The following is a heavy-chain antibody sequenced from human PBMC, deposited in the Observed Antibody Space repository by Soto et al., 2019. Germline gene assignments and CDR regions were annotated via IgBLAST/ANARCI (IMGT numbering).Heavy chain of an antibody. Sequence: IGYIYYIDNTNYNPSLKSRVAISLDTSKNQFSLKLSSVTAADTAVYYCARVYDSSGYYYSSYYYYGMDVWGQGTTVTVSS. CDR3: ARVYDSSGYYYSSYYYYGMDV. D-gene: IGHD3-22*01. CDR2: IYYIDNT. V-gene: IGHV4-59*01. J-gene: IGHJ6*02.